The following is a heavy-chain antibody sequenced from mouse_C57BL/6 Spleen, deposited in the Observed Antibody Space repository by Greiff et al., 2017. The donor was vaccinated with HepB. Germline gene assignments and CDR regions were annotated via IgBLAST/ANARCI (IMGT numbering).Heavy chain of an antibody. CDR3: ASHRQLRLNYAMDY. V-gene: IGHV1-64*01. CDR2: IHPNSGST. Sequence: VQLQQPGAELVKPGASVKLSCKASGYTFTSYWMHWVKQRPGQGLEWIGMIHPNSGSTNYNEKFKSKATLTVDKSSSTAYMQLSSLTSEDSAVYYCASHRQLRLNYAMDYWGQGTSVTVSS. J-gene: IGHJ4*01. CDR1: GYTFTSYW. D-gene: IGHD3-2*02.